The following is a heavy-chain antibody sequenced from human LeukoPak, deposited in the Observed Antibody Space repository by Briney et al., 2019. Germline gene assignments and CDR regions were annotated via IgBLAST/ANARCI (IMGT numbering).Heavy chain of an antibody. Sequence: SETLSLTCTVSGGSISSYYWSWIRQPPGKGLEWIGYIYYSGSTNHNPSLKSRVTISVDTSKNQFSLKLSSVTAADTAVYYCARERGYCSSTSCYNYMDVWGKGTTVTVSS. D-gene: IGHD2-2*01. CDR2: IYYSGST. J-gene: IGHJ6*03. CDR3: ARERGYCSSTSCYNYMDV. V-gene: IGHV4-59*01. CDR1: GGSISSYY.